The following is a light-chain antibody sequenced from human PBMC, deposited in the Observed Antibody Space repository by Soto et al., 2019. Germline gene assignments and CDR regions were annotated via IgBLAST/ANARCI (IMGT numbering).Light chain of an antibody. J-gene: IGKJ5*01. CDR3: QQYNNWPIT. CDR2: DAS. V-gene: IGKV3-15*01. Sequence: EFVLTQSPGTLSLSPGERATLXXRASQSVNSYLVWYQQRPGQAPRXIIYDASNRATGIPARFSGSGSGTEFTLTISSLQSEDFAVYYCQQYNNWPITFGQGTRLEIK. CDR1: QSVNSY.